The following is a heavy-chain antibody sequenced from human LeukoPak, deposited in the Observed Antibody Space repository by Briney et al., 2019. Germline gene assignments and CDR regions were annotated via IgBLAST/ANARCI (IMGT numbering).Heavy chain of an antibody. CDR1: GGTFSSYA. J-gene: IGHJ6*03. D-gene: IGHD3-3*01. Sequence: RASVKVPCKASGGTFSSYAISWVRQAPGQGLEWMGGIIPIFGTANYAQKFQGRVTITADESTSTAYMELSSLRSEDTAVYYCAGTYYDFWSGYSHYYYYMDVWGKGTTVTVSS. CDR2: IIPIFGTA. CDR3: AGTYYDFWSGYSHYYYYMDV. V-gene: IGHV1-69*13.